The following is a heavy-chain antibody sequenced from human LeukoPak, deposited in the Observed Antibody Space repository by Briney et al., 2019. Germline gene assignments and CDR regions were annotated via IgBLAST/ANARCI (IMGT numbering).Heavy chain of an antibody. Sequence: SETLSLTCTVSGGSISSSSYYWGWIRQPSGKGLEWIGSIYYSGSTYYNPSLKSRVTISVDTSKNQFSLKLSSVTAADTAVYYCARPVPYCSSTSCYANWFDPWGQGTLVTVSS. CDR2: IYYSGST. CDR3: ARPVPYCSSTSCYANWFDP. CDR1: GGSISSSSYY. V-gene: IGHV4-39*01. D-gene: IGHD2-2*01. J-gene: IGHJ5*02.